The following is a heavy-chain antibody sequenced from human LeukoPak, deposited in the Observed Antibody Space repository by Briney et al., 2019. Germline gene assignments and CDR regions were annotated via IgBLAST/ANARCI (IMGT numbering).Heavy chain of an antibody. V-gene: IGHV4-59*13. CDR3: ARERGYGAFDI. D-gene: IGHD5-18*01. CDR2: IYDSVNT. J-gene: IGHJ3*02. CDR1: GGSISSYY. Sequence: SETLSLTCTVSGGSISSYYWSWIRQSPGKGLEWIGYIYDSVNTNYNPSLESRVTISVDTSKKQFSLKLTSVTAADTAVYYCARERGYGAFDIWGQGTMVTVSS.